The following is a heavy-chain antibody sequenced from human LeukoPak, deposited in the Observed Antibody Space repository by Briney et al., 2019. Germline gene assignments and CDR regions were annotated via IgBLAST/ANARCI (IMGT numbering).Heavy chain of an antibody. CDR2: IYHSGST. CDR3: ARGTSYYYYGMDV. Sequence: TSETLSLTCAVSGGSISSSNWWSWVRQPPGKGLGWIGEIYHSGSTNYKPSLKSRVTISVDKSKNQFSLKLGSVTAADTAVYYCARGTSYYYYGMDVWGQGTTVTVSS. CDR1: GGSISSSNW. V-gene: IGHV4-4*02. J-gene: IGHJ6*02.